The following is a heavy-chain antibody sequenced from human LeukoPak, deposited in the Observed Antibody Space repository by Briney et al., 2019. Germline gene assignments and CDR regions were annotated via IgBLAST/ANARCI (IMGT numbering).Heavy chain of an antibody. J-gene: IGHJ4*02. V-gene: IGHV1-69*04. CDR2: IIPILGIA. CDR3: AREAAIAAAGYFNY. Sequence: ASVKVSCKASGGSFGNYDITWVRQAPGQGLEWMGRIIPILGIANYAQKFQGRVTITADKSTSTAYMELSSLRSEDTAVYYCAREAAIAAAGYFNYWGQGTLVTVSS. CDR1: GGSFGNYD. D-gene: IGHD6-13*01.